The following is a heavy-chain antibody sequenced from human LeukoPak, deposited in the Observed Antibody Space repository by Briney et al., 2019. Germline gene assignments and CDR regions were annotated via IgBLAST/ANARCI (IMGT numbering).Heavy chain of an antibody. J-gene: IGHJ4*02. D-gene: IGHD4-17*01. CDR1: GYTFTGYY. CDR2: INPNSGGT. V-gene: IGHV1-2*04. Sequence: GASVKVSCKASGYTFTGYYMHWVRQAPGQGLEWMGWINPNSGGTNHAQKFQGWVTMTRDTSISTAYMELSRLRSDDTAGYYCARGYGETADFDYWGQGTLVTVSS. CDR3: ARGYGETADFDY.